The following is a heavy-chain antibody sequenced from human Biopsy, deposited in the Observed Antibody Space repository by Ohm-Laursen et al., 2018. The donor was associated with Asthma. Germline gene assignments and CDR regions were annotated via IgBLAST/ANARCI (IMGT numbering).Heavy chain of an antibody. CDR2: ISYDGSNK. V-gene: IGHV3-30*03. Sequence: SLRLSCTASGFTFSSYGMHWVRQAPGKGLEWVAVISYDGSNKYYADSVKGRFTISRDNSKNTLYLQMNSLRAEDTAVYYCARDEAVVVPAAIPGNWFDPWGQGTLATVSS. J-gene: IGHJ5*02. CDR1: GFTFSSYG. D-gene: IGHD2-2*01. CDR3: ARDEAVVVPAAIPGNWFDP.